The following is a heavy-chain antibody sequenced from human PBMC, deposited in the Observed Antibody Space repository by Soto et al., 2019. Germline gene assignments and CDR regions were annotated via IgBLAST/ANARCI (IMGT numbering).Heavy chain of an antibody. CDR3: AIYHLELFRFDY. CDR1: GYTFTSYY. J-gene: IGHJ4*02. Sequence: ASVKVSCKASGYTFTSYYIHWIRQAPGQGLEWMGIVNPSVGTTSYAQKFQGRVTMTRDTSTSTAYMELRSLRSDDTAMYFCAIYHLELFRFDYWGQGALVTVSS. V-gene: IGHV1-46*01. D-gene: IGHD2-2*01. CDR2: VNPSVGTT.